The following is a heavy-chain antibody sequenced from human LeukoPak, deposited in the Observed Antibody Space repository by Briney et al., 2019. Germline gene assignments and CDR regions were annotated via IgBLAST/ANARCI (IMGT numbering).Heavy chain of an antibody. Sequence: GSLRLSCAASGFTFSSYGMSWVRQAPGKGLEWIGSMYYRGSTYHNPSLKSRVTISVDTSKNQFSLKLSSVTAADTAVYYCATTTIRLGYWGQGTLVTVSS. D-gene: IGHD1-26*01. CDR1: GFTFSSYG. J-gene: IGHJ4*02. CDR3: ATTTIRLGY. V-gene: IGHV4-38-2*01. CDR2: MYYRGST.